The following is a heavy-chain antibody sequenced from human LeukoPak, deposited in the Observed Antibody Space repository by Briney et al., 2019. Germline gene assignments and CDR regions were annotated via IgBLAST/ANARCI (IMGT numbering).Heavy chain of an antibody. CDR2: IYYSGST. CDR3: ARWGRYYYDSSGYLYYFDY. V-gene: IGHV4-4*02. CDR1: GGSISSSNW. J-gene: IGHJ4*02. Sequence: SGTLSLTCAVSGGSISSSNWWSWVRQPPGKGLEWIGSIYYSGSTNYNPSLKSRVTISVDTSKNQFSLKLSSVTAADTAVYYCARWGRYYYDSSGYLYYFDYWGQGTLVTVSS. D-gene: IGHD3-22*01.